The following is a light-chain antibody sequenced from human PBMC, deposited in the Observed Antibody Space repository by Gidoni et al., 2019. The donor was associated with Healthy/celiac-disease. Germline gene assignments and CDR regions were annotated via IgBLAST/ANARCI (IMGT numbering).Light chain of an antibody. J-gene: IGKJ2*01. CDR1: QSVSSY. CDR3: QQRSNWPPRYT. Sequence: DIVLTQSPSTLSLSPGERATLSCRASQSVSSYLAWYQQKPGQAHRLLIYDASNRATGIPARFSGSGSGTDFTLTISSLEPEDVAVYYCQQRSNWPPRYTFGQGTKLEIK. CDR2: DAS. V-gene: IGKV3-11*01.